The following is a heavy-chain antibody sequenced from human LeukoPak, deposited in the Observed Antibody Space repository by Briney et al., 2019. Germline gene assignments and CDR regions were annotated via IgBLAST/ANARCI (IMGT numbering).Heavy chain of an antibody. CDR1: GGSISSSSYY. Sequence: SETLSLTCTVSGGSISSSSYYWGWIRQPPGKGLEWIGSTYYSGSTYYNPSLKSRVTISVDTSKNQFSLKLSSVTAADTAVYYCARRVVTRWDSNAEYFQHWGQGTLVTVSS. CDR2: TYYSGST. J-gene: IGHJ1*01. D-gene: IGHD3-3*01. V-gene: IGHV4-39*01. CDR3: ARRVVTRWDSNAEYFQH.